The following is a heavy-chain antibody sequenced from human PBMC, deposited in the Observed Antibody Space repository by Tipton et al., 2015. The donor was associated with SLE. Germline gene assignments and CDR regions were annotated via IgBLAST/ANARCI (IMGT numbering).Heavy chain of an antibody. CDR1: GFNFNNYG. J-gene: IGHJ6*02. CDR2: ISYDGSNK. CDR3: ARVLIAVYGMDV. V-gene: IGHV3-30*19. Sequence: SLRLSCAASGFNFNNYGMHWVRQAPGKGLEWVAIISYDGSNKYYADSVKGRFTISRDNSKNTLHLQMNSLRAEDTAVYYCARVLIAVYGMDVWGQGTTVTVSS.